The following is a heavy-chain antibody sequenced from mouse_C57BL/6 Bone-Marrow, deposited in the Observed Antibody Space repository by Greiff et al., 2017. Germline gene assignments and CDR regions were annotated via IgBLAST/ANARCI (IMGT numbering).Heavy chain of an antibody. CDR1: GYTFTSYG. Sequence: VQLQQSGAELARPGASVKLSCKASGYTFTSYGISWVKQRTGQGLEWIGEIYPRSGNTYNNEKFKGKATLTADKSSSTAYMELRSRTSEYSAVYVCARRSSSDGEFAYWGQGTLVTVSA. D-gene: IGHD1-1*01. J-gene: IGHJ3*01. V-gene: IGHV1-81*01. CDR2: IYPRSGNT. CDR3: ARRSSSDGEFAY.